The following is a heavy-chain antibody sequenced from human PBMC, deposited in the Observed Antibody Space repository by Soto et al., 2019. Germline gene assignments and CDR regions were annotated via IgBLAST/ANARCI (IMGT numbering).Heavy chain of an antibody. D-gene: IGHD2-2*01. CDR2: ISDSGST. Sequence: VRLLESGGGLVQPGGSLRLSCTASGFTFSTYAMSWVRQAPGKGLEWVSTISDSGSTYYADSVKGRFTISRDNSKNTLYLEMNSLRAEDTAVYYCAKDKGGRYCSRTSCLYSFDYWGQGTLVTVSS. CDR3: AKDKGGRYCSRTSCLYSFDY. CDR1: GFTFSTYA. V-gene: IGHV3-23*01. J-gene: IGHJ4*02.